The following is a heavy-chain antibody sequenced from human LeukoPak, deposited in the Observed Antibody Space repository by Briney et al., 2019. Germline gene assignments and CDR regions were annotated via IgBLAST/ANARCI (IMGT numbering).Heavy chain of an antibody. Sequence: PSETLSLTCTVSGGSISSGSYYWSWIRQPAGKGLEWIGRIYTSGSTNYNPSLKSRVTISVDTSKNQFSLKLSSVTAADTAVYYCARARGTIFGVVYYYYYMDVWGKGTTVTVSS. CDR2: IYTSGST. CDR1: GGSISSGSYY. D-gene: IGHD3-3*01. V-gene: IGHV4-61*02. J-gene: IGHJ6*03. CDR3: ARARGTIFGVVYYYYYMDV.